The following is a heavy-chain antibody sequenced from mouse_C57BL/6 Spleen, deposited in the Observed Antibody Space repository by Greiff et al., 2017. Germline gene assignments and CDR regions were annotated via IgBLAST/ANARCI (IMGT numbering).Heavy chain of an antibody. Sequence: VQVVESGPGLVQPSQSLSSNGTVSGFSLTSYGVHWVRQSPGKGLEGLGVRWSGGSTDYNAAFISRLSISKDNSKSQVFFKMNSLQADDTAIYYCARDMDYWGQGTSVTVSS. V-gene: IGHV2-2*01. CDR2: RWSGGST. CDR1: GFSLTSYG. J-gene: IGHJ4*01. CDR3: ARDMDY.